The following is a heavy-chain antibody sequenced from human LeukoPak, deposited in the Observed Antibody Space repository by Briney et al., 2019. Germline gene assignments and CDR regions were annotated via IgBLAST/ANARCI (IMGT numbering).Heavy chain of an antibody. D-gene: IGHD1-1*01. V-gene: IGHV3-30*02. J-gene: IGHJ3*02. CDR3: AKDYLASTTPDAFDI. CDR2: IRYDGSNK. CDR1: GFTFSSYG. Sequence: SGGSLRLSCAASGFTFSSYGMHWVRQAPGKGLEWVAFIRYDGSNKYYADSVKGRFTISRDNSKNTLYLQMNSLRAEDTAVYYCAKDYLASTTPDAFDIWGQGTMVTVSS.